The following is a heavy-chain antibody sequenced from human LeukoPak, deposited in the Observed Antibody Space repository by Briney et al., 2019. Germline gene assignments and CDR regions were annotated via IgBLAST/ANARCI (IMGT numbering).Heavy chain of an antibody. CDR2: IEEDGSIE. J-gene: IGHJ5*02. CDR3: VSQQLAPP. V-gene: IGHV3-7*01. CDR1: GFAFSKYW. Sequence: PGGSLRLSCAASGFAFSKYWMSWVRQAPGKGLEWVANIEEDGSIEDYADSVKGRFTVSRDNAKNSLYLQMNSLRVEDTAVYYCVSQQLAPPWGQGTLVTVSS. D-gene: IGHD5-24*01.